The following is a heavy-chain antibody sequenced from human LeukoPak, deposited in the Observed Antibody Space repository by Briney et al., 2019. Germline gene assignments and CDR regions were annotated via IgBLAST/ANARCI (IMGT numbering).Heavy chain of an antibody. D-gene: IGHD2-21*02. Sequence: SETLSLTCLLSGGSISSYYWSWIRQPPGTGLEGIGYIYYSGSNNDHPSLKSRHTIPVDTSKHQFSLKLSSVTAADTAVYYCARVWRAYCGGDASSPACAFDIWGQGTMVTVSS. CDR3: ARVWRAYCGGDASSPACAFDI. J-gene: IGHJ3*02. V-gene: IGHV4-59*01. CDR2: IYYSGSN. CDR1: GGSISSYY.